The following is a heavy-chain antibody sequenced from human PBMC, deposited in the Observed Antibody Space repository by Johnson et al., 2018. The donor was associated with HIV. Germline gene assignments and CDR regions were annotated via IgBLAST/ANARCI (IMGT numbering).Heavy chain of an antibody. CDR2: ISYDGSNK. CDR1: GFTFSSYA. V-gene: IGHV3-30*04. D-gene: IGHD2-21*02. Sequence: QVQLVESGGGLVKPGGSLRLSCAASGFTFSSYAMHWVRQAPGKGLEWVAVISYDGSNKYYADSVKGRFTISRDNAKNSLYLQMNSLRAEDTALYYCARWIRYCGGDCYYAFDIWGQGTTVIVSS. J-gene: IGHJ3*02. CDR3: ARWIRYCGGDCYYAFDI.